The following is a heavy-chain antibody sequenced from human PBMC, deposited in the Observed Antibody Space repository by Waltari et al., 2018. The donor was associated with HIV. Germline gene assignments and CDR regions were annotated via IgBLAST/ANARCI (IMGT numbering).Heavy chain of an antibody. V-gene: IGHV1-24*01. CDR3: VALDDESPLYSDF. CDR1: GYPLSDLS. Sequence: QVQLIQSTSAVKRPGAPVTVSCKFSGYPLSDLSMQGVRQGREHLLEWMGGCDAKNDKPAFTQRFGGRLALAEDTVKDTAHLELNRLTTDDTAVYYCVALDDESPLYSDFWGQGTLVTVS. CDR2: CDAKNDKP. D-gene: IGHD3-16*01. J-gene: IGHJ4*02.